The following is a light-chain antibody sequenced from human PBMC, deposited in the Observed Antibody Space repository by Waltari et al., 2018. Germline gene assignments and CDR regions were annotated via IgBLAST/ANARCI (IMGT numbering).Light chain of an antibody. CDR1: QGLLHSNGYNY. CDR3: MQALQTPRT. Sequence: DIVMTQSPLSLPVTPGAPASLSCRPSQGLLHSNGYNYLDWYLQKPGQSPQLLIYLGANRASGVPDRFSGSGSGTDFTLKISRVEAEDVGVYYCMQALQTPRTFGQGTKVEIK. J-gene: IGKJ1*01. V-gene: IGKV2-28*01. CDR2: LGA.